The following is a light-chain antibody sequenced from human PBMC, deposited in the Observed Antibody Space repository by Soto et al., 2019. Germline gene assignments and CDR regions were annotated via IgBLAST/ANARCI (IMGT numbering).Light chain of an antibody. CDR3: QQSYGTPIT. CDR1: QSISRY. V-gene: IGKV1-39*01. J-gene: IGKJ5*01. Sequence: DIQMAQSPSSLSASLGARVPITCRASQSISRYLNWYQQKPGKAPNLLIYVASSLQSEVPSRFSGSGSGTDFTLTITSLQPEDFATYYCQQSYGTPITFGQGTRLEIK. CDR2: VAS.